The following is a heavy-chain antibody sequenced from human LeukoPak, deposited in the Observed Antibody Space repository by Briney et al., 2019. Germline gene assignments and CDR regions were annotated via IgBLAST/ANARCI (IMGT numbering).Heavy chain of an antibody. Sequence: GGSLRLSCAASGFTFNTYAMHWVRQAPGKGLEWVSYISSSGSTIYYADSVKGRFTISRDNAKNSLYLQMNSLRAEDTAVYYCARDFHIFDYWGQGTLVTVSS. V-gene: IGHV3-48*03. J-gene: IGHJ4*02. CDR1: GFTFNTYA. CDR2: ISSSGSTI. D-gene: IGHD2/OR15-2a*01. CDR3: ARDFHIFDY.